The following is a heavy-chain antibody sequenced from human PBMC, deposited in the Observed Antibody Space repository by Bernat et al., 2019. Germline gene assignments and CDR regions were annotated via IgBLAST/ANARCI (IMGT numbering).Heavy chain of an antibody. V-gene: IGHV1-69*02. J-gene: IGHJ4*02. Sequence: QVQLVQSGAEVKKPGSSVKVSCKASGGTLSSYTISWVRQAPGQGLEWMGRIIPILGIANYAQKFQGRVTITADKSTSTAYMELSSLRSEDTAVYYCARGDYYGSGSYAYWGQGTLVTVSS. CDR1: GGTLSSYT. CDR2: IIPILGIA. CDR3: ARGDYYGSGSYAY. D-gene: IGHD3-10*01.